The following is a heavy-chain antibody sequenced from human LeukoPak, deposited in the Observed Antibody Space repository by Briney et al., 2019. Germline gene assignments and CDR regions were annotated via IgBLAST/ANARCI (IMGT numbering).Heavy chain of an antibody. D-gene: IGHD1-7*01. J-gene: IGHJ4*02. CDR3: AKLLRPAFAGLYQPFGY. CDR1: GFTFSDYY. CDR2: ISSSGSTI. Sequence: GGSLRLSCAASGFTFSDYYMSWIRQAPGKGLEWISYISSSGSTIYYADSVKGRFTISRDNAKNSLYLQMNSLRAEDTAVYYCAKLLRPAFAGLYQPFGYWGQGILVTVSS. V-gene: IGHV3-11*01.